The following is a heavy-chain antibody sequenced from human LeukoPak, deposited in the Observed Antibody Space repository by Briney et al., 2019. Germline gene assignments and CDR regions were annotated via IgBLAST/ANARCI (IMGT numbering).Heavy chain of an antibody. CDR2: ISAYNGDT. D-gene: IGHD4-17*01. CDR3: ARRGGKNYGDYLLYYYYMDV. Sequence: ASVKVSCKASGYTFSSYGISWVRQAPGQGLEWRGWISAYNGDTHYAQKFQGRVTMTTDTSTSTAYMELRSLRSDDTAMYYCARRGGKNYGDYLLYYYYMDVWGKGTTVTVSS. V-gene: IGHV1-18*01. CDR1: GYTFSSYG. J-gene: IGHJ6*03.